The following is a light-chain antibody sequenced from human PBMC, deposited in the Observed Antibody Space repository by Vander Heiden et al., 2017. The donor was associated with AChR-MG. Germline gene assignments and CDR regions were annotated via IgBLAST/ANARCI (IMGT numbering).Light chain of an antibody. J-gene: IGKJ3*01. Sequence: DIQMTQSPSSLSASVGDRVTITFRSSQSVSSYLTWYQQKPGQAPKLLIYAASSLQSGVPSRFSGSGSGTDFTLTISSLQPEDFATYYCQQSYSTPGTFGPGTKVDIK. CDR2: AAS. CDR1: QSVSSY. CDR3: QQSYSTPGT. V-gene: IGKV1-39*01.